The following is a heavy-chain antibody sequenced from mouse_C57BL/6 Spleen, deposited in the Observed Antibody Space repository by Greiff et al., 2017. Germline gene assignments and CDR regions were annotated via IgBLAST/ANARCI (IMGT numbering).Heavy chain of an antibody. CDR3: ARTLYYGSSYEG. D-gene: IGHD1-1*01. CDR1: GYTFTDYY. CDR2: INPNNGGT. J-gene: IGHJ2*01. Sequence: VQLQQSGPELVKPGASVKISCKASGYTFTDYYMNWVKQSHGKSLEWIGDINPNNGGTSYNQKFKGKATLTVDKSSSTAYMELRSLTSEDSAVYYCARTLYYGSSYEGWGQGTTLTVSS. V-gene: IGHV1-26*01.